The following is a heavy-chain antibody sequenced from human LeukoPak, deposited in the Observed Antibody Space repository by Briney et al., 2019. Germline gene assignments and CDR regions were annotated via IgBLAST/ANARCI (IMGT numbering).Heavy chain of an antibody. D-gene: IGHD2-2*01. Sequence: GGSLRLXCAASGFTFDDYGMSWVRQAPGKGLEWVSGINWNGGSTGYADSEKGRFTISRDNAKNSLYLQMNSLRAEDTALYYCAREGARGYCSSTSCYPDYWGQETLVTVSS. CDR3: AREGARGYCSSTSCYPDY. J-gene: IGHJ4*02. V-gene: IGHV3-20*04. CDR2: INWNGGST. CDR1: GFTFDDYG.